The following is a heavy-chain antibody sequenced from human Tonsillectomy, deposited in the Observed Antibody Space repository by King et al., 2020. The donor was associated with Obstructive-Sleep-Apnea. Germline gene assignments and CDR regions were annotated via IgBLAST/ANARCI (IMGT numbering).Heavy chain of an antibody. Sequence: VQLVESGGGVVQPGRSLRLSCAASGFAFTSYGMHGVRQAPGKGLEWVAVISYDGSNKYYADSVKGRFTISRDNSKNTLSLHMNSLRLEDTAVYYCAKDRGFGEKPTLFDYWGQGTLVTVSS. V-gene: IGHV3-30*18. CDR2: ISYDGSNK. CDR1: GFAFTSYG. CDR3: AKDRGFGEKPTLFDY. J-gene: IGHJ4*02. D-gene: IGHD3-10*01.